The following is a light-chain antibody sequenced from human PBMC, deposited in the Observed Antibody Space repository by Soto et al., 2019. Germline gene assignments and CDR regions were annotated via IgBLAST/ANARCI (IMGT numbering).Light chain of an antibody. V-gene: IGKV1-9*01. CDR1: QDISDY. J-gene: IGKJ4*01. CDR3: QQLNSYPLT. CDR2: AAS. Sequence: DIQLTQSPSFLSASVGDRVTITCRASQDISDYLAWYQQRPGKAPKLLIYAASTLQSGVPSRFSGSGSGTEFTLTISSLQHEDFETYSCQQLNSYPLTLGGGTKADIK.